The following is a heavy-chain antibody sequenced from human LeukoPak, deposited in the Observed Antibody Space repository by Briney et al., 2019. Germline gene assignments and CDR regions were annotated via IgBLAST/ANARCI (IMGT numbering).Heavy chain of an antibody. V-gene: IGHV1-8*02. Sequence: ASVKVSCKASGYTFISYDINWVRQATGQGLEWMGWMNPNSGNRGYAQKFQGRVTITRSTSISTAYMELSSLRSEDTAVYYCARRLGLRWDLQAFDIWGQGTMVTVSS. D-gene: IGHD4-23*01. CDR2: MNPNSGNR. CDR3: ARRLGLRWDLQAFDI. CDR1: GYTFISYD. J-gene: IGHJ3*02.